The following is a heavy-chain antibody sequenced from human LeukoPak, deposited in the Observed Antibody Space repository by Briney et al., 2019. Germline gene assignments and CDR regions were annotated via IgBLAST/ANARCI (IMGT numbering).Heavy chain of an antibody. CDR2: VKSKSAGETT. Sequence: WIRQPPGKGLEWVARVKSKSAGETTDYAAPVKGRFTISRDDSKNTLYLQMNSLKTEDTAVYYCTLIQGWGSGSYYRDFWGQGTLVTVSS. CDR3: TLIQGWGSGSYYRDF. V-gene: IGHV3-15*01. J-gene: IGHJ4*02. D-gene: IGHD3-10*01.